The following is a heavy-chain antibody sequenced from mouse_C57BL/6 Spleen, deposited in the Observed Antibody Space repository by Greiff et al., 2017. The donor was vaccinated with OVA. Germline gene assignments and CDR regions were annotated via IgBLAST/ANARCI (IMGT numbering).Heavy chain of an antibody. J-gene: IGHJ2*01. CDR3: ARTSITTVVARSSYFDY. Sequence: VKLVESGPELVKPGASVKISCKASGYAFSSSWMNWVKQRPGKGLEWIGRIYPGDGDTNYNGKFKGKATLTADKSSSTAYMQLSSLTSEDSAVYFCARTSITTVVARSSYFDYWGQGTTLTVSS. D-gene: IGHD1-1*01. CDR1: GYAFSSSW. CDR2: IYPGDGDT. V-gene: IGHV1-82*01.